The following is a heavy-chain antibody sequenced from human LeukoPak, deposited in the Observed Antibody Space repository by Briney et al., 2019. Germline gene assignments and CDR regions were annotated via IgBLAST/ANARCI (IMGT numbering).Heavy chain of an antibody. V-gene: IGHV3-7*01. J-gene: IGHJ4*02. D-gene: IGHD5/OR15-5a*01. CDR1: GFTFSSYW. CDR3: ARELVIPSLRYLDY. CDR2: IKQDGSEK. Sequence: GGSLRLSCAASGFTFSSYWMSWVRQAPGKGLEWVANIKQDGSEKYYVDSVKGRFTMSRDNAKKSLYLQMNSLRAEDTAVYYCARELVIPSLRYLDYWGQGTLVTVSS.